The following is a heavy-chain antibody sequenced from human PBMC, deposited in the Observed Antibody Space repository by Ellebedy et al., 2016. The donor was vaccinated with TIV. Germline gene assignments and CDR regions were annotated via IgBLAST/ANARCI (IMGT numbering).Heavy chain of an antibody. J-gene: IGHJ4*02. CDR1: GFTFSDYY. CDR3: ARAKFVVPPAPYYFDY. D-gene: IGHD2-2*01. Sequence: GGSLRLXXAASGFTFSDYYMSWIRQAPGKGLEWVSYISSSGSTIYYADSVKGRFTISRDNAKNSLYLQMNSLRAEDTALYYCARAKFVVPPAPYYFDYWGQGTLVTVSS. CDR2: ISSSGSTI. V-gene: IGHV3-11*01.